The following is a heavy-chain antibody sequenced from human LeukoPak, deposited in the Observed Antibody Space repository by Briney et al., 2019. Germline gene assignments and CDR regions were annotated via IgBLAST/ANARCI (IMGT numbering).Heavy chain of an antibody. D-gene: IGHD4-17*01. J-gene: IGHJ3*02. V-gene: IGHV4-30-2*01. CDR1: GGSISSGGHS. Sequence: SQTLSLTCAVSGGSISSGGHSWSWIRQPPGKGLEWIGYIYHSGSTYYNPSLKSRVTISVDRSKNQFSLKLSSVTAADTAVYYCARGVDGDPGAFDIWGQGTMVTVSS. CDR2: IYHSGST. CDR3: ARGVDGDPGAFDI.